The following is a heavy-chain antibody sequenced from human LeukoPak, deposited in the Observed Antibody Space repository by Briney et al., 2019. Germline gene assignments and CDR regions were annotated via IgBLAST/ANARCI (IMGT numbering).Heavy chain of an antibody. CDR2: VNSDGSWT. CDR3: VSFYETN. CDR1: GFSFSSYW. D-gene: IGHD2-2*01. Sequence: GGSLRLSCAASGFSFSSYWMHWVRQAPGKGLVWVSHVNSDGSWTSHADSVKGRFTISKDNAKNTVYLQMNNLRTEDTAVYYCVSFYETNWGRGTLVTVSS. J-gene: IGHJ4*02. V-gene: IGHV3-74*01.